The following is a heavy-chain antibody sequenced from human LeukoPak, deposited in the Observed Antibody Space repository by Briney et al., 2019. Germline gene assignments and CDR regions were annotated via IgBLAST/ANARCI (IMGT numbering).Heavy chain of an antibody. J-gene: IGHJ4*02. D-gene: IGHD5-24*01. CDR1: GFTVSSNY. V-gene: IGHV3-53*01. Sequence: GGSLRLSCAASGFTVSSNYMSWVRQAPGKGLEWLSVIYSGGNTYYADSVKGRFTISRDNSKNTLYLQMNSLRAEDTAVYYCASVRDGYNFYFFDYWGQGTLVTVSS. CDR3: ASVRDGYNFYFFDY. CDR2: IYSGGNT.